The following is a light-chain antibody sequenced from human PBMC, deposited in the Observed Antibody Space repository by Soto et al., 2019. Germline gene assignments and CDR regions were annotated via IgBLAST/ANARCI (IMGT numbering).Light chain of an antibody. CDR2: GAS. Sequence: PGERATLSCRASQSVDSNYLAWYQQKPGQAPRLLIYGASSRATGIPDRFSGSGSGTDFTLTISRLEPEDFAVYYCQQYGSSPQTFGQGTKVEIK. CDR3: QQYGSSPQT. V-gene: IGKV3-20*01. J-gene: IGKJ1*01. CDR1: QSVDSNY.